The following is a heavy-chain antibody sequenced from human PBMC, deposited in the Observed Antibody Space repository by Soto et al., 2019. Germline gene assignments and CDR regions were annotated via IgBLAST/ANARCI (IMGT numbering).Heavy chain of an antibody. CDR2: INPNSGGT. CDR1: GYTFTGYY. Sequence: WASVKVSCKASGYTFTGYYMHWVRQAPGQGLVWMGWINPNSGGTNYAQEFQGRVTMTRDTSISTAYMELSRLRSDDTAVYYCAREGSYDILTGYPRPVDYWGQGTLVTVSS. J-gene: IGHJ4*02. D-gene: IGHD3-9*01. V-gene: IGHV1-2*02. CDR3: AREGSYDILTGYPRPVDY.